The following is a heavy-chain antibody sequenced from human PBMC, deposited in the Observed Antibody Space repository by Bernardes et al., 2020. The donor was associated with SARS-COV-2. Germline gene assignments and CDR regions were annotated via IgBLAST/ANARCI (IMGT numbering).Heavy chain of an antibody. V-gene: IGHV3-21*01. CDR3: ARAVYSTASYAFYYFDQ. J-gene: IGHJ4*02. CDR2: INSDSNYI. CDR1: GFTFSTHA. D-gene: IGHD3-10*01. Sequence: GSLRLSCAASGFTFSTHAMNWIRQAPGKGLEWVASINSDSNYIYYADSVKGRFTISRDNAKNSVFLQMSSLRADDTAVYFCARAVYSTASYAFYYFDQWGQGTLVTVSS.